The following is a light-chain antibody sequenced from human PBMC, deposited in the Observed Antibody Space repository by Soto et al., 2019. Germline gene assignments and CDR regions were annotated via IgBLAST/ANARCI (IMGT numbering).Light chain of an antibody. J-gene: IGKJ2*01. CDR2: GAS. CDR1: QSVSSSY. V-gene: IGKV3-20*01. Sequence: EIVLTQSPGTLSFSPGERATLSCRASQSVSSSYLAWYQQKPGQAPRLLIYGASSRATGIPDRFSGSGSGTDFTLIISRLEPEDFAVYYCQLYGNSRYTFGQGTKLGIK. CDR3: QLYGNSRYT.